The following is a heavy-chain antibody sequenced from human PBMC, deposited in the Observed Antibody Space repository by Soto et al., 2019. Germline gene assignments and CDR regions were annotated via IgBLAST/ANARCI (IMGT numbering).Heavy chain of an antibody. D-gene: IGHD6-19*01. V-gene: IGHV3-33*01. CDR2: ISSDGSNR. CDR1: RLTFRTYG. Sequence: QVQLVESGGGVVQPGRSLRLSCPASRLTFRTYGMHWVRQAPGKGLEWVAVISSDGSNRYYGGSVRGRFTISRDNYRDTLYLQFSSLRAEDTAVYYCATAVAGTVGYFQHWGQGTLLTVSS. J-gene: IGHJ1*01. CDR3: ATAVAGTVGYFQH.